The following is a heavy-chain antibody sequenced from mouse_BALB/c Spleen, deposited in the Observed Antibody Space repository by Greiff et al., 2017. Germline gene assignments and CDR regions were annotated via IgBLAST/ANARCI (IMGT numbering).Heavy chain of an antibody. CDR3: ARSESISKLLRRFAY. D-gene: IGHD1-2*01. Sequence: VQLKESGAELVKPGASVKLSCTASAFNIKDTYRHWVKQRPEQGLEWIGRIDPANGNTKYDPKFQGKATIPADTSSNTAYLQLSSLTSEDTAVYYCARSESISKLLRRFAYWGQGTLVTVSA. J-gene: IGHJ3*01. V-gene: IGHV14-3*02. CDR2: IDPANGNT. CDR1: AFNIKDTY.